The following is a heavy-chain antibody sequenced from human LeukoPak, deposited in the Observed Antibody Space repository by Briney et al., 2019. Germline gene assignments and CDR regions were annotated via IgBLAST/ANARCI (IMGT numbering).Heavy chain of an antibody. Sequence: SWIRQPPGEGLEWIGYIYHSGSTYYNPSLKSRVTISVDRSKNQFSLKLSSVTAADTAVYYCARFGCSGGSCYPHYFDYWGQGTLVTVSS. CDR2: IYHSGST. J-gene: IGHJ4*02. CDR3: ARFGCSGGSCYPHYFDY. D-gene: IGHD2-15*01. V-gene: IGHV4-30-2*01.